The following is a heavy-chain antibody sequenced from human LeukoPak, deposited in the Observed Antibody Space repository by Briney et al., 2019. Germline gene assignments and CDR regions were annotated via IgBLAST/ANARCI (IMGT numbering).Heavy chain of an antibody. Sequence: PSETLSLTCTVSGGSITSGSYYWSWIRQPAGKGLEWIGRIYTSGSTNYNPSLKSRVTISIDTSKNQFSLKLNSVTAADTALYYCASDAFDIWGQGTMVTVSS. CDR1: GGSITSGSYY. CDR2: IYTSGST. CDR3: ASDAFDI. V-gene: IGHV4-61*02. J-gene: IGHJ3*02.